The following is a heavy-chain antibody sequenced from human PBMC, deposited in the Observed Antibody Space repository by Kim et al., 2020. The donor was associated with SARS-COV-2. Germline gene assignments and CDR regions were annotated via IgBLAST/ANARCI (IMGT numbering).Heavy chain of an antibody. V-gene: IGHV5-51*01. J-gene: IGHJ4*02. CDR1: GYSFTSYW. CDR2: IYPGDSDT. CDR3: ARHGDSSGYPDHIDY. D-gene: IGHD3-22*01. Sequence: GESLKISCKGSGYSFTSYWIGWVRQMPGKGLEWMGIIYPGDSDTRYSPSFQGQVTISADKSISTAYLQWSSLKASDTAMYYCARHGDSSGYPDHIDYWGQGTLVTVSS.